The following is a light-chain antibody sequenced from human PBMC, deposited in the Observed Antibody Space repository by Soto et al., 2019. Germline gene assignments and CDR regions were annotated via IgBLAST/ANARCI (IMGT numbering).Light chain of an antibody. V-gene: IGLV2-8*01. CDR2: EVS. CDR1: SSDVGGYNY. CDR3: SSYAGSNNWGV. Sequence: QSALTQPPSASGSPGQSVTISCTGTSSDVGGYNYVSWYQQHPGKAPKLMIHEVSKRPSGVPDRFSGSKSGNTASLTVSGLQAEDEADYYCSSYAGSNNWGVFSGGTKLTVL. J-gene: IGLJ2*01.